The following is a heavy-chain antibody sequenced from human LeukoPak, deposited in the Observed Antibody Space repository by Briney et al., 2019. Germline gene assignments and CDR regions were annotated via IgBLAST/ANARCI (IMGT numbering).Heavy chain of an antibody. CDR2: IRSKIDGGTT. Sequence: PGGSLRLSCAASGCTLSDHFMDWVRQAPGKGLEWVGRIRSKIDGGTTDYAAPVKGRFIISRDDSKNTLYLQMNGLKTEDTATYYCTTGGIQAPKGDFWGQGTLVTVSS. D-gene: IGHD1-14*01. J-gene: IGHJ4*02. CDR3: TTGGIQAPKGDF. CDR1: GCTLSDHF. V-gene: IGHV3-15*01.